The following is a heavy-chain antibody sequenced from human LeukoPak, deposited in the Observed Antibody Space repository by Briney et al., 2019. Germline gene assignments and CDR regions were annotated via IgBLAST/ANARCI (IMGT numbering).Heavy chain of an antibody. CDR3: ARSRRSITMVRGVISSYYFDY. J-gene: IGHJ4*02. Sequence: GSLRLSCAASGFSFSSYWMSWVRQAPGKGLEWIGSIYYSGSTYYNPSLKSRVTISVDTSKNQFSLKLSSVTAADTAVYYCARSRRSITMVRGVISSYYFDYWGQGTLVTVSS. CDR1: GFSFSSYW. V-gene: IGHV4-39*01. CDR2: IYYSGST. D-gene: IGHD3-10*01.